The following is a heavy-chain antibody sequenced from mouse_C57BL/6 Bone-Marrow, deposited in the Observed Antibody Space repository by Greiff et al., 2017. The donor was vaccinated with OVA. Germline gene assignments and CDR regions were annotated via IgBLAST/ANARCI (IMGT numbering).Heavy chain of an antibody. CDR1: GYTFTSYW. CDR3: AYSNYVIDY. J-gene: IGHJ2*01. V-gene: IGHV1-55*01. D-gene: IGHD2-5*01. Sequence: QVHVKQPGAELVKPGASVKMSCKASGYTFTSYWITWVKQRPGQGLEWIGDIYPGSGSTNYNEKFKSKATLTVDTSSSTAYMQLSSLTSEDSAVYYCAYSNYVIDYWGQGTTLTVSS. CDR2: IYPGSGST.